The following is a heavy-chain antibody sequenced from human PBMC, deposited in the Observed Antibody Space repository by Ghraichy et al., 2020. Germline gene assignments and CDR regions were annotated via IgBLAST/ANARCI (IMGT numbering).Heavy chain of an antibody. CDR3: ARWYCSSTSCVFDY. Sequence: LETLSLTCAVSGGSISSSNWWSWVRQPPGKGLEWIGEIYHSGSTNYNPSLKSRVTISVDKSKNQFSLKLSSVTAADTAVYYCARWYCSSTSCVFDYWGQGTLVTVSS. V-gene: IGHV4-4*02. D-gene: IGHD2-2*01. J-gene: IGHJ4*02. CDR1: GGSISSSNW. CDR2: IYHSGST.